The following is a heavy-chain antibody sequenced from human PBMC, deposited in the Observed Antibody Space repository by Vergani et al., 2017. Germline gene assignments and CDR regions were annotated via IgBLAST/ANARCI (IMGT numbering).Heavy chain of an antibody. CDR2: IYSTGST. Sequence: QVQLQESGPGLVKPSQTLSLTCSVSGDSISSGVYYWNWIRQPPGKDLEWIGYIYSTGSTHHNPSLRRRINMSVDTSKNQFSLKLNSVTAADTAMYYCARMGGYDEGDAFRIGYFDSWGPGNLVTVSS. CDR3: ARMGGYDEGDAFRIGYFDS. CDR1: GDSISSGVYY. V-gene: IGHV4-31*03. J-gene: IGHJ4*02. D-gene: IGHD3-22*01.